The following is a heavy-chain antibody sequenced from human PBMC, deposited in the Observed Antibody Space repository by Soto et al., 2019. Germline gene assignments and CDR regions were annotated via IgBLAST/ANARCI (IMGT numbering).Heavy chain of an antibody. J-gene: IGHJ6*02. Sequence: EVQLVESGGGLVQPGGSLRLSCAASGFTFSSYSMNWVRQASGKGLEWVGRIRSTAINYETAYAASVQGRFTISRDDSKNTAYLQMNSLRTEDTAVYYCLRASWNYYYYGMDIWGQGTTVTVSS. D-gene: IGHD1-1*01. CDR3: LRASWNYYYYGMDI. CDR2: IRSTAINYET. V-gene: IGHV3-73*01. CDR1: GFTFSSYS.